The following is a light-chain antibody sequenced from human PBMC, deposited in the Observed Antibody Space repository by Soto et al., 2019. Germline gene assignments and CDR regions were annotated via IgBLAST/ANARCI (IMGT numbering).Light chain of an antibody. V-gene: IGLV2-23*01. Sequence: QSVLTQPASVSGSPGQSVTISCTGTSSDVGSYNLVSWYQQHPGKAPELMIYEGSKRPSGVSNRFSGSKSGNTASLTISGLQAEDEADYYCCSYAGSSTSHVVFGGGTKVTVL. CDR3: CSYAGSSTSHVV. CDR2: EGS. J-gene: IGLJ2*01. CDR1: SSDVGSYNL.